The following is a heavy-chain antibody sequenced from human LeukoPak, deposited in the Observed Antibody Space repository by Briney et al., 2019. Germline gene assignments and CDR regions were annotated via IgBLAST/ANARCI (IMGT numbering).Heavy chain of an antibody. V-gene: IGHV5-51*01. Sequence: GESLKISCWGSGYSFTSYWIGWVRQMPGKGLEWMGIIYPGDSDTRYSPSFQGQVTISADKSISTAYLQWSSLKASDTAMYYCARHPIAVAGIDYYYYMDVWGKGTTVTVSS. J-gene: IGHJ6*03. CDR2: IYPGDSDT. D-gene: IGHD6-19*01. CDR1: GYSFTSYW. CDR3: ARHPIAVAGIDYYYYMDV.